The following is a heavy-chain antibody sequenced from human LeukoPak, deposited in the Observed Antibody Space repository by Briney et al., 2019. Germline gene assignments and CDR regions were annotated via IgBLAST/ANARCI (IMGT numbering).Heavy chain of an antibody. Sequence: SETLSLTCTVSGGSISSYYWSWIRQPPGKGLEWIGYIYYSGSTNYNPSLKSRVTISVDTSKNQFSLKLSSVIAADTAVYYCAREERWLQAFDYWGQGTLVTVSS. D-gene: IGHD5-24*01. CDR2: IYYSGST. V-gene: IGHV4-59*01. J-gene: IGHJ4*02. CDR3: AREERWLQAFDY. CDR1: GGSISSYY.